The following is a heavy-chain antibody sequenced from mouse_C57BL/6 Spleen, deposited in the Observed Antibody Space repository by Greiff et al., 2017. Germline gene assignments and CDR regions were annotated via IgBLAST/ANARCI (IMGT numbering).Heavy chain of an antibody. V-gene: IGHV1-18*01. CDR1: GYTFTDYN. Sequence: EVQLQESGPELVKPGASVKIPCKASGYTFTDYNMDWVKQSHGTSLEWIGVINPNNGGTIYNQKFKGKATLTVAQSFSTSYRELHSLTSEDTAVYYCARSKPITTIVVWYFDVWGTGTTVTVSS. J-gene: IGHJ1*03. D-gene: IGHD1-1*01. CDR3: ARSKPITTIVVWYFDV. CDR2: INPNNGGT.